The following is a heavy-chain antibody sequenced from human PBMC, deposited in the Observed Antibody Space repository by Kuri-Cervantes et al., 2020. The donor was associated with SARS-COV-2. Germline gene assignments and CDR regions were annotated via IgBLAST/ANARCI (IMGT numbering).Heavy chain of an antibody. J-gene: IGHJ6*03. D-gene: IGHD6-13*01. CDR2: ISGSGGTT. V-gene: IGHV3-23*01. CDR3: SLSSSSVYYYYMDV. Sequence: GESLKISCAAFGFTFSRYAMRWVRQAPGKGLEWVSAISGSGGTTYYADSVKGRFTISRDNSKNTLLMNSLRAEDTAVYYCSLSSSSVYYYYMDVWGKGTTVTVSS. CDR1: GFTFSRYA.